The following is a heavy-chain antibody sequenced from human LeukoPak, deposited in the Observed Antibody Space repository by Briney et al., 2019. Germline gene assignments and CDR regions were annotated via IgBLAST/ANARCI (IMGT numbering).Heavy chain of an antibody. V-gene: IGHV3-9*01. Sequence: GRSLRLSCAASGFTFDDYAMHWVRQGPGKGLGWVSGITWNSGTIGYADSVKGRFTISRDNAKNSLYLQMNSLRAEDTALYYCAEDVTGTGAFDIWGQGTMVTVSS. D-gene: IGHD1-7*01. CDR2: ITWNSGTI. CDR1: GFTFDDYA. CDR3: AEDVTGTGAFDI. J-gene: IGHJ3*02.